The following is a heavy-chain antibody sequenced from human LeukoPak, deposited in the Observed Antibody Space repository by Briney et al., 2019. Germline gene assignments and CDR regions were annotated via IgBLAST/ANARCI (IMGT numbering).Heavy chain of an antibody. CDR1: CGSFSGYY. CDR3: ARHYYDSSGYYYGNYYYYYMDV. Sequence: PSETLSLTCAVYCGSFSGYYWSWIRQPPGKGLEWIGEINHSGSTNYNPSLKSRVTISVDTSKNQFSLKLSSVTAADTAVYYCARHYYDSSGYYYGNYYYYYMDVWGKGTTVTISS. V-gene: IGHV4-34*01. CDR2: INHSGST. J-gene: IGHJ6*03. D-gene: IGHD3-22*01.